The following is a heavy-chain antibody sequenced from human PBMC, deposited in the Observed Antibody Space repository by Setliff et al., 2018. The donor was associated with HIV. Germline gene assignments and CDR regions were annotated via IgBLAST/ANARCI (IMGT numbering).Heavy chain of an antibody. Sequence: SETLSLTCNVSGFSFRNSFYNWGWIRQPPGKGLEWIGTIYYSGTTYYNPSLKSRVTMSIDTSQNQFSLKLTSVTATDTAVYCCARHRYSSSINWFDPWGQGTLVTVSS. CDR1: GFSFRNSFYN. J-gene: IGHJ5*02. V-gene: IGHV4-39*01. D-gene: IGHD6-13*01. CDR3: ARHRYSSSINWFDP. CDR2: IYYSGTT.